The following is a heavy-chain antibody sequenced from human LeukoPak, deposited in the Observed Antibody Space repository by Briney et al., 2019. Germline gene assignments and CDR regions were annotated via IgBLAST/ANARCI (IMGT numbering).Heavy chain of an antibody. V-gene: IGHV3-30*02. CDR2: IRYDGSDK. Sequence: GGSLRLSCAASGFNFNSYGMHWVRQAPGKGLEWVALIRYDGSDKYYADSVKGRFTISRDNSKNTVWLQMNRLRVEDTAVYYCAKGPAAHLMGWFDPWGQGTLVTVSS. CDR3: AKGPAAHLMGWFDP. D-gene: IGHD2-2*01. J-gene: IGHJ5*02. CDR1: GFNFNSYG.